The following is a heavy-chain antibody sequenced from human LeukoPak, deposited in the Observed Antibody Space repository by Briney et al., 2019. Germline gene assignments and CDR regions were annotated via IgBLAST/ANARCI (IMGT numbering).Heavy chain of an antibody. J-gene: IGHJ4*02. D-gene: IGHD3-10*01. CDR1: GYTFTSYY. V-gene: IGHV1-46*01. Sequence: WASVKVSCKASGYTFTSYYMHWVRQAPGEGLEWMGIINPSGGSTSYAQKFQGRVTMTRDTSTSTVYMELSSLRSEDTAVYYCARASYYGSGTYQFDYWGQGTLVTVSS. CDR3: ARASYYGSGTYQFDY. CDR2: INPSGGST.